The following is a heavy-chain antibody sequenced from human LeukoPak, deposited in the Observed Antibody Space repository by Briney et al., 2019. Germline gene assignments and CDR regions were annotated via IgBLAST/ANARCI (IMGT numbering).Heavy chain of an antibody. CDR3: ARASSTPDIVVVVAAKGPFDY. J-gene: IGHJ4*02. V-gene: IGHV7-4-1*02. CDR1: GYTFTSYA. D-gene: IGHD2-15*01. Sequence: GASVKVSCKASGYTFTSYAMNWVRQAPGQGLEWMGWINTNTGNPTYAQGFTGRFVFSLDTSVSTAYLQISSLKAEDTAVYYCARASSTPDIVVVVAAKGPFDYWGQGTLVTVSS. CDR2: INTNTGNP.